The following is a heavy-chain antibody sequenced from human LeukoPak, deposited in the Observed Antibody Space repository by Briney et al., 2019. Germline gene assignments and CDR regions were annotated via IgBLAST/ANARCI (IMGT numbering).Heavy chain of an antibody. Sequence: SETPSPTCTVSGGSISSSNYYWGWIRQPPGKGLEWIGSIYYSGSTYHNPSLKSRVTIFVDTSKNQFSLKLSSVTAADTAVYYCARDSGLAQHVNDYWGQGTLVTVSS. V-gene: IGHV4-39*02. CDR2: IYYSGST. CDR3: ARDSGLAQHVNDY. J-gene: IGHJ4*02. CDR1: GGSISSSNYY. D-gene: IGHD3/OR15-3a*01.